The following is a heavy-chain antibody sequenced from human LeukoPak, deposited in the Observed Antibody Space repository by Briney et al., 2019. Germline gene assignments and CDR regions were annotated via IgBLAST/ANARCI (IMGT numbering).Heavy chain of an antibody. D-gene: IGHD3-22*01. CDR3: ARGTSLSSSGYYSGASYFDY. CDR1: GYTFTAYY. Sequence: ASVKVSCKASGYTFTAYYMHWVRQAPGQGLEWMGIINPSGGSTSYAQKFKGRVTMTRDTSTSTVYMELSSLRSEDTAVYYCARGTSLSSSGYYSGASYFDYWGQGTLVTVSS. V-gene: IGHV1-46*01. CDR2: INPSGGST. J-gene: IGHJ4*02.